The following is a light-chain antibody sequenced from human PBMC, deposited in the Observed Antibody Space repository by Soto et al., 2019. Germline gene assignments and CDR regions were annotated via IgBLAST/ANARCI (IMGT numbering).Light chain of an antibody. J-gene: IGKJ1*01. CDR3: QQRYRWPET. Sequence: EIVLTQSPGTLSLSPGERATLSCRASQSVTNFLAWYQQTPGQSPSLLIYNASPRATGIPARFSGSGSGTDFTLTISSLEPEDFAVYYCQQRYRWPETFGQGTKVEIK. CDR2: NAS. V-gene: IGKV3-11*01. CDR1: QSVTNF.